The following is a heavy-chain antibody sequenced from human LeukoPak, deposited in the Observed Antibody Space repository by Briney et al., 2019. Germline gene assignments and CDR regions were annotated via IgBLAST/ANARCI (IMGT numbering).Heavy chain of an antibody. J-gene: IGHJ6*03. CDR2: IIPILGIA. V-gene: IGHV1-69*04. CDR3: ARDWGEYQLLSLNYYYYMDV. CDR1: GGTFSSYT. D-gene: IGHD2-2*01. Sequence: SVKVSCKASGGTFSSYTISWVRQAPGQGVEWMGRIIPILGIANYAQKFQRRVKITADKSTRTAYMELSSLRSEDTAVYYCARDWGEYQLLSLNYYYYMDVWGKGTTVTVSS.